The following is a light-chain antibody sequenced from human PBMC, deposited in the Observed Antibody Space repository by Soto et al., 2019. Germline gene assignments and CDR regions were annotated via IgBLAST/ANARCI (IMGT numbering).Light chain of an antibody. Sequence: QSALTQPPSASGSPGQSVTISCTGTSSDVGGYNYVSWYQHHPGKAPRLMIYEVSKRPSGVPDRFSGSKSGNPASLTVSGLQAEDEGDYYGSSYTGSKIHVVFGGGTKLTVL. CDR2: EVS. CDR1: SSDVGGYNY. CDR3: SSYTGSKIHVV. V-gene: IGLV2-8*01. J-gene: IGLJ2*01.